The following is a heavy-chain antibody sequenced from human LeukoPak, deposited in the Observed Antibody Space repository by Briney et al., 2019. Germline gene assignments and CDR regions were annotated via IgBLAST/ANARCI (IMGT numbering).Heavy chain of an antibody. Sequence: SETLSLTCTVSGGSISSSSYYWGWIRQPPGKGLEWIGSIYYSGSTYYNPSLKSRVTISVDTSKNQFPLKLSSVTAADTAVYYCVTTVTTIDYWGQGTLVTVSS. D-gene: IGHD4-17*01. J-gene: IGHJ4*02. CDR2: IYYSGST. CDR3: VTTVTTIDY. V-gene: IGHV4-39*01. CDR1: GGSISSSSYY.